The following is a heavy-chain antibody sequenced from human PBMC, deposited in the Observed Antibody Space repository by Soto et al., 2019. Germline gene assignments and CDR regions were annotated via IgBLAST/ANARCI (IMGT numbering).Heavy chain of an antibody. D-gene: IGHD3-22*01. CDR1: GFTFSSYA. CDR2: ISGSGGST. CDR3: ARLMYYYDSSGYHSDDTFDI. J-gene: IGHJ3*02. Sequence: GGSLRLSCAASGFTFSSYAMSWVRQAPGKGLEWVSAISGSGGSTYYADSVKGRFTISRDNSKNTLYLQMNSLRAEDTAVYYCARLMYYYDSSGYHSDDTFDIWGQGTMVTVSS. V-gene: IGHV3-23*01.